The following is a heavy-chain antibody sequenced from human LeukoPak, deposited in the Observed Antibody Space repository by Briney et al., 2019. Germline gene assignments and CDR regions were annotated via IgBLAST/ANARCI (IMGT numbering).Heavy chain of an antibody. CDR1: GFTFSDYA. CDR3: ASQDVLHNGAHWVHLQH. V-gene: IGHV3-23*05. D-gene: IGHD2-8*01. CDR2: IYSSAYI. Sequence: GGSLRLSCAASGFTFSDYAMSWVRQAPGKGLEWVSFIYSSAYIYYSDSVKGRFTISRDNSKNTLYLEMNSLRAEDTAVYYCASQDVLHNGAHWVHLQHWGQGTLVTVSS. J-gene: IGHJ1*01.